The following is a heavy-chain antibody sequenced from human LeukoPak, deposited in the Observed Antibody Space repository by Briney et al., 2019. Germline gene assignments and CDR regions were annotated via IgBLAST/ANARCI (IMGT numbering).Heavy chain of an antibody. CDR1: GFTFSSYW. Sequence: GSLRLSCAASGFTFSSYWMNWARQAPGKGLEWVANIKQDGSEKNYVDSVKGRFIISRDNAKNSLYLQINTLRADDTAVYYCARDGFGTGSNWGQGTLVTVSS. D-gene: IGHD3-16*01. CDR2: IKQDGSEK. V-gene: IGHV3-7*03. J-gene: IGHJ4*02. CDR3: ARDGFGTGSN.